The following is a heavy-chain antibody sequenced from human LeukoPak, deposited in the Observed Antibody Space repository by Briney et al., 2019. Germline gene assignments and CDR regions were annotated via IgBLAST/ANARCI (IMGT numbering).Heavy chain of an antibody. V-gene: IGHV3-23*01. CDR2: ISGSGDST. CDR3: AKASRLLHGSGSYPGYFDY. Sequence: GGSLRFSCAASGFTFSSYAMSWVRQAPGKGLEWVSSISGSGDSTYYADSVKGRFTISRDNSKNTLYLQMNSLRAEDTAVYYCAKASRLLHGSGSYPGYFDYWGQGTLVTVSS. D-gene: IGHD3-10*01. CDR1: GFTFSSYA. J-gene: IGHJ4*02.